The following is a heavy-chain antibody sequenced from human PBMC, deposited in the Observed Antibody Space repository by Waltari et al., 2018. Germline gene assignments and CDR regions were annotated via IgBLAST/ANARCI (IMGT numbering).Heavy chain of an antibody. CDR3: AAFGAGHYYGMDV. D-gene: IGHD3-10*01. Sequence: EVQLVESGGGLIQPGGSLTLSCAASGFTVSRKYMSWVRQAPGKGREWVSVIYNGGSTYYADSVKGRFTISRDSSNNTLYVQMNSLRAEDTAIYYCAAFGAGHYYGMDVWGQGTTVTVSS. CDR1: GFTVSRKY. CDR2: IYNGGST. V-gene: IGHV3-53*01. J-gene: IGHJ6*02.